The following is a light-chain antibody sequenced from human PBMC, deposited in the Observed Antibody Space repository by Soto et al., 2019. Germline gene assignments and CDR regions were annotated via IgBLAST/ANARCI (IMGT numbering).Light chain of an antibody. CDR2: GAS. V-gene: IGKV3-15*01. J-gene: IGKJ2*01. Sequence: EIVITQSPSTLSVSPGERATLSCRASQSVNSNLAWYQHKPGQAPRLLIYGASTRATGIPARFSGSGSGTEFTLTISSLQSEDFAVYYCQQYNNWPAYTFGQGTKVDIK. CDR3: QQYNNWPAYT. CDR1: QSVNSN.